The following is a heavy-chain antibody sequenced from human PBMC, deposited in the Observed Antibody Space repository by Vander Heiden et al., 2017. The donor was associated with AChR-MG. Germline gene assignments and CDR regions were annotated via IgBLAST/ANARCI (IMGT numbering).Heavy chain of an antibody. J-gene: IGHJ3*02. CDR3: AAGIVVPPTGAFDI. CDR1: GATFRSYA. Sequence: QVPLVQSGAEVTKPGSSVKVSCKASGATFRSYAISWVRQAPGQGLEWMGGIIPIFGTANYAQKFQGRVTITADESTSTAYMELSSLRSEDTAVYYCAAGIVVPPTGAFDIWGQGTMVTVSS. CDR2: IIPIFGTA. V-gene: IGHV1-69*01. D-gene: IGHD3-22*01.